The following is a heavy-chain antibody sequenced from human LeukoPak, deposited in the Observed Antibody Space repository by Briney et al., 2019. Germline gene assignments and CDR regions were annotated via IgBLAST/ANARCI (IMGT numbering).Heavy chain of an antibody. Sequence: PSETLSLTCTVSSGSISSHYWSWIRQPPGKGLEWIGYIYYSGSTNYNPSLKSRVTISVDTSKNQFSLKLSSVTAADTAVYYCARGGVRFLEYDYWGQGTLVTVSS. D-gene: IGHD3-3*01. CDR3: ARGGVRFLEYDY. CDR2: IYYSGST. CDR1: SGSISSHY. J-gene: IGHJ4*02. V-gene: IGHV4-59*11.